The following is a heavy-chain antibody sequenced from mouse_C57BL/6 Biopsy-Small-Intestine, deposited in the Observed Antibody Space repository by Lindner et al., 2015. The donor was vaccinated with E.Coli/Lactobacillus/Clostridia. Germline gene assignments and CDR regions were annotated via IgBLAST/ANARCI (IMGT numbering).Heavy chain of an antibody. CDR2: IYPGGGYT. V-gene: IGHV1-63*01. D-gene: IGHD2-4*01. Sequence: VQLQESGAELMKPGASVKLSCKATGYTFTGYWIGWAKQRPGHGLEWIGDIYPGGGYTNYNEKFKGKATLTADKSSSTAYMQFSSLTSEDSAIYYCARSHYDYFDYWGQGTTLTVSS. J-gene: IGHJ2*01. CDR3: ARSHYDYFDY. CDR1: GYTFTGYW.